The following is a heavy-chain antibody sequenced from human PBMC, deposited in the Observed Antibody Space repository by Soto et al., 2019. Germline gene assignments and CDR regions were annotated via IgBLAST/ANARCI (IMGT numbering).Heavy chain of an antibody. V-gene: IGHV1-58*01. CDR3: AAGDYYDSSGYWGAFDY. Sequence: SVKVSCKASGFTFTSSAVQWVRQARGQRLEWIGWIVVGSGNTNYAQKFQERVTITRDMSTSTAYMELSSLRSEDTAVYYCAAGDYYDSSGYWGAFDYWGQGTLVTVSS. CDR1: GFTFTSSA. J-gene: IGHJ4*02. CDR2: IVVGSGNT. D-gene: IGHD3-22*01.